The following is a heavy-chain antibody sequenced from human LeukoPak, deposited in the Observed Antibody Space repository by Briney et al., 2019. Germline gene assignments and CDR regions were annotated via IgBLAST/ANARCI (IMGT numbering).Heavy chain of an antibody. CDR2: IYHSGST. CDR3: ARGQGGNSIWIYYMDV. CDR1: GYSISSAYY. J-gene: IGHJ6*03. V-gene: IGHV4-38-2*02. Sequence: SETLSLTCTVSGYSISSAYYWAWIRQPPGKGLEWIGSIYHSGSTYYNPSLKSRVTISVDTSKNQFSLKLSSVTAADTAVYYCARGQGGNSIWIYYMDVWGKGTTVTVSS. D-gene: IGHD2/OR15-2a*01.